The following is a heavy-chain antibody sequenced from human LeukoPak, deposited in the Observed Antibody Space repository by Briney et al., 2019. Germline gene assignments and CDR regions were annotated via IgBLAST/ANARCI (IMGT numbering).Heavy chain of an antibody. CDR1: GGSISSYY. CDR3: ARMEMAKYFQH. J-gene: IGHJ1*01. V-gene: IGHV4-59*01. Sequence: KSSETLSLTCTVSGGSISSYYWSWIRQPPGKGLEWIGYIYYSGSTNYNPSLKSRVTISVDTSKNQFSLKLSSVTAADTAVYYCARMEMAKYFQHWGQGTLVTVSS. D-gene: IGHD5-24*01. CDR2: IYYSGST.